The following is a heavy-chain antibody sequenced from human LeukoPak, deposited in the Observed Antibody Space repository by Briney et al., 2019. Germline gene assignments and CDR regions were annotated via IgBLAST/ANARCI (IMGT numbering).Heavy chain of an antibody. Sequence: SQTLSLTCAISGDSVSSNRATWNWIRQSPSRGLEWLGRTYYMSKWYNDYAVSVKSRITINPDTSKNQFSLQLNTVTPEDTAVYFCARDQSWTTGFDIWGQGTMVTVSS. D-gene: IGHD2-8*02. CDR3: ARDQSWTTGFDI. J-gene: IGHJ3*02. CDR1: GDSVSSNRAT. CDR2: TYYMSKWYN. V-gene: IGHV6-1*01.